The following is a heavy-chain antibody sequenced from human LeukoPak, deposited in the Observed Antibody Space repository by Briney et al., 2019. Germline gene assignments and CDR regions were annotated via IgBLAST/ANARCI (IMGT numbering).Heavy chain of an antibody. CDR3: ARERFGAYPEH. J-gene: IGHJ1*01. CDR1: GFTFSSYA. V-gene: IGHV3-23*01. Sequence: GGSLRLSCAASGFTFSSYAMSWVRQAPGKGLEWVSGISGSGDNTYYADSVKGRFTISRDDSKNTLYLQMNSLTAEDTAVYYCARERFGAYPEHWGQGTLVTVSS. CDR2: ISGSGDNT. D-gene: IGHD3-16*01.